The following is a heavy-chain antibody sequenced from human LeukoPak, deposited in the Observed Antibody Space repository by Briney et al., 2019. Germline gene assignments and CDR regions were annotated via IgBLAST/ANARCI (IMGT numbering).Heavy chain of an antibody. CDR1: GFTFISYG. CDR2: ISYDGSNK. CDR3: AKEGGFMVRATRCYYGMDV. D-gene: IGHD3-10*01. J-gene: IGHJ6*02. V-gene: IGHV3-30*18. Sequence: GGSLRLSCAASGFTFISYGMHGVRQAPGKGLEWVAVISYDGSNKYYADSVKGRFTISRDNSKNTLYLQMNSLRAEDTAVYYCAKEGGFMVRATRCYYGMDVWGQGTTVTVSS.